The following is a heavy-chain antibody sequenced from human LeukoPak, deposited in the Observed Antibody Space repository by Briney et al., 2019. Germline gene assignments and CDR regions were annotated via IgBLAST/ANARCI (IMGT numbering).Heavy chain of an antibody. V-gene: IGHV3-20*04. CDR3: ARLQYSFLYGSGSYGVDY. J-gene: IGHJ4*02. D-gene: IGHD3-10*01. CDR2: INWNGGST. Sequence: GGSLRLSCAASGFTFDDYGMSWVRQAPGKGLEWVSGINWNGGSTGYADSVKGRFTISRDNAKNSLYLQMNSLRAEDTAVYYCARLQYSFLYGSGSYGVDYWGQGTLATVSS. CDR1: GFTFDDYG.